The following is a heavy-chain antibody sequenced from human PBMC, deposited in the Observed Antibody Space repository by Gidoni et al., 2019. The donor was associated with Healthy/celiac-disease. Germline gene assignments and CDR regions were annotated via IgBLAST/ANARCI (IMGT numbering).Heavy chain of an antibody. CDR3: AKNGEEWELLRGFDY. V-gene: IGHV3-23*01. CDR2: ISGSGGST. D-gene: IGHD1-26*01. J-gene: IGHJ4*02. Sequence: EVQLLESGGGLVQPGGSLRLSCAASGFPFSRYAMSWVRQAPGKGLEWVSAISGSGGSTYYADSVKGRFTISRDNSKNTLYLQMNSLRAEDTAVYYCAKNGEEWELLRGFDYWGQGTLVTVSS. CDR1: GFPFSRYA.